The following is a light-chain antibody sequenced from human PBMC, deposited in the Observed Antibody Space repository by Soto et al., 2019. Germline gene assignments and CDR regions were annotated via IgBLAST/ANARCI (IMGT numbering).Light chain of an antibody. J-gene: IGLJ2*01. CDR1: SSDVGAYNY. Sequence: QSVLTQPPSASGSPGQSVAISCTGTSSDVGAYNYVSWYQQHPGKAPKLMIYEVSKRPSGVPDRFSGSKSGNTASLTVSGLQAEDEGDYYCSSYAGSNNVVFGGGTKVTVL. CDR2: EVS. CDR3: SSYAGSNNVV. V-gene: IGLV2-8*01.